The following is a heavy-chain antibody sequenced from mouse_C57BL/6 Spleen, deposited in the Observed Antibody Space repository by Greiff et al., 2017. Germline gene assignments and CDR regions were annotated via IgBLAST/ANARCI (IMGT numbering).Heavy chain of an antibody. CDR3: ANYYGSTYWYFDV. CDR2: IYPRSGNT. J-gene: IGHJ1*03. Sequence: VQLQQSGAELARPGASVKLSCKASGYTFTSYGISWVKQRTVQGLEWIGEIYPRSGNTYYNEKFKGKATLTADKSSSTAYMELRSLTSEDSAVYFCANYYGSTYWYFDVWGTGTTVTVSS. CDR1: GYTFTSYG. V-gene: IGHV1-81*01. D-gene: IGHD1-1*01.